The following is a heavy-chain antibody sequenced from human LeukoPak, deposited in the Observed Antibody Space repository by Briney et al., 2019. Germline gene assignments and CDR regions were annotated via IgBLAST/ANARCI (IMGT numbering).Heavy chain of an antibody. CDR2: IYSGGST. D-gene: IGHD3-10*01. CDR3: AREKYYYGSGSYGTWFDP. CDR1: GFTVSSNY. J-gene: IGHJ5*02. Sequence: GGSLRLSCAASGFTVSSNYMSWVRQAPGKGLEWVSVIYSGGSTYYADSVKGRFTISRDNSKNTLYLQMNSLRAEDTAVYYCAREKYYYGSGSYGTWFDPWGQGTLATVSS. V-gene: IGHV3-66*01.